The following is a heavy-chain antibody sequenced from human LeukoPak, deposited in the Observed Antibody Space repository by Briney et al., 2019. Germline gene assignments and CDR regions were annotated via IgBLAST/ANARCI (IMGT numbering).Heavy chain of an antibody. Sequence: SETLSLTCTVSGGSVSSGSYYWSWIRQPPGKGLEWIGYIYYSGSTNYNPSLKSRVTISVDTSKNQFPLKLSSVTAADTAVYYCATDVVVVAATDDAFDIWGQGTMVTVSS. CDR1: GGSVSSGSYY. D-gene: IGHD2-15*01. CDR3: ATDVVVVAATDDAFDI. V-gene: IGHV4-61*01. CDR2: IYYSGST. J-gene: IGHJ3*02.